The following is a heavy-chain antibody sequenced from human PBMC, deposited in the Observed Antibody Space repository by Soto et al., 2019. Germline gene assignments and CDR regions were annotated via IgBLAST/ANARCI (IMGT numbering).Heavy chain of an antibody. V-gene: IGHV4-34*01. CDR1: GESFSTYY. CDR3: ARGPREGWYFDL. Sequence: QVRLQQWGAGLLKPSETLSLTCAVYGESFSTYYWSWIRQSPVRGLEWIGEINYGGSTNYNPSLRVRVTVSVDTSKIPFYLKLNSVTAADTAVYYCARGPREGWYFDLWGRGTLVTVSS. J-gene: IGHJ2*01. CDR2: INYGGST.